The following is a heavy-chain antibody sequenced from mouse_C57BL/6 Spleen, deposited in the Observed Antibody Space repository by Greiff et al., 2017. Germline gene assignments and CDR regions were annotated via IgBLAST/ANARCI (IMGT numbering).Heavy chain of an antibody. CDR3: ARQRRPRAMDY. CDR2: INPNNGGT. D-gene: IGHD3-2*02. V-gene: IGHV1-26*01. Sequence: EVQLQQSGPELVKPGASVKISCKASGYTFTDYYMNWVKQSHGKSLEWIGDINPNNGGTSYNQKFKGKATLTVDKSSSTAYMELRSLTSEDSAVYYCARQRRPRAMDYWGQGTSVTVSS. J-gene: IGHJ4*01. CDR1: GYTFTDYY.